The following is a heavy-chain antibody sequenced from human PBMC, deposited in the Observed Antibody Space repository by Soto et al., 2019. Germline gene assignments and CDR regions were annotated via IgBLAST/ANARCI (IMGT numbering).Heavy chain of an antibody. CDR3: ARGGTADPFDF. CDR1: GFTFISYS. J-gene: IGHJ4*02. CDR2: MSPDSAYI. Sequence: PVGSLRLSCAASGFTFISYSMNWVRQAPGEGLEWVSSMSPDSAYIYYADSMKGRFTISRDNAKSSLYLQLDSLRAEDTAVYYCARGGTADPFDFWGQGTLVTVSS. V-gene: IGHV3-21*01.